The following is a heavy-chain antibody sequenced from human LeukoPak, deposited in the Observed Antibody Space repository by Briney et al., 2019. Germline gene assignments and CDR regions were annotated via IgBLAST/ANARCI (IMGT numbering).Heavy chain of an antibody. CDR3: ATRGVVPAAKESYFDY. CDR1: GYTFTSYD. D-gene: IGHD2-2*01. V-gene: IGHV1-8*01. CDR2: MNPNSGNT. J-gene: IGHJ4*02. Sequence: ASVKVSCKASGYTFTSYDINWVRQATGQGLEWMGWMNPNSGNTGYAQKFQGRVTMTRNTSISTAYMELSSLRSEDTAVYYCATRGVVPAAKESYFDYWGQGTLVTVSS.